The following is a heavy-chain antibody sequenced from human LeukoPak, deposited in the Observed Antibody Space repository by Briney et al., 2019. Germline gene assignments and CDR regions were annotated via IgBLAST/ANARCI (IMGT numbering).Heavy chain of an antibody. D-gene: IGHD6-19*01. CDR1: DSPFTGYY. J-gene: IGHJ4*02. V-gene: IGHV1-2*02. CDR2: TNPKSGGT. Sequence: ASVKVSCKPSDSPFTGYYMHWVGQAPGQGLEGMGWTNPKSGGTNYAQKFQGRVTMTRDTSISTAYMELSRLRSDDTAVYYCARDMDSSGWYGRVGLDYWGQGTLVTVSS. CDR3: ARDMDSSGWYGRVGLDY.